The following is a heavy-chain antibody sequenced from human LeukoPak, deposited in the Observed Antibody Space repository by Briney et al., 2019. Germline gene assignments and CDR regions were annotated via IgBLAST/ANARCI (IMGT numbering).Heavy chain of an antibody. V-gene: IGHV4-34*01. CDR1: GGSFSGYY. CDR3: AREDRDYYDSSGNWFDA. Sequence: SETLSLTCAVYGGSFSGYYWSWIRQPPGKGLEWIGEINHSGSTNYNPSLKSRVTISVDTSKNQFSLKLSSVTAADTAVYYCAREDRDYYDSSGNWFDAWGQGTLVTVSS. J-gene: IGHJ5*02. CDR2: INHSGST. D-gene: IGHD3-22*01.